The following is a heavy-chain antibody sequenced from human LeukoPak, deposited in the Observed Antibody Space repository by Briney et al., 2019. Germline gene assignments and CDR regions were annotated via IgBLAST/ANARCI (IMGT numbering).Heavy chain of an antibody. D-gene: IGHD2-15*01. J-gene: IGHJ3*02. CDR1: GFTFSSYE. V-gene: IGHV3-48*03. Sequence: GGPLRLSCAASGFTFSSYEMNWVRQAPGKGLEWVSYISSSGSTIYYADFVKGRFTISRDNAKNSLYLQMNSLRAEDTAVYYCARDCGGGSCYGPYDAFDIWGQGTMVTVSS. CDR3: ARDCGGGSCYGPYDAFDI. CDR2: ISSSGSTI.